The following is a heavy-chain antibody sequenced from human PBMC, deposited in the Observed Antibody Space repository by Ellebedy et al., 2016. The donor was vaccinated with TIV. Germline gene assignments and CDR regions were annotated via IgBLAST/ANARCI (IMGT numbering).Heavy chain of an antibody. V-gene: IGHV3-7*01. CDR1: GFTFSNFW. CDR2: IKQDGSEK. J-gene: IGHJ4*02. D-gene: IGHD2-8*01. CDR3: IRGNGDN. Sequence: PGGSLRLSCAASGFTFSNFWMTWVRQAPGKGLEWVANIKQDGSEKYYVDSVKGRFTISRDNAKNSLFLQMNSLTAEDTAVYYCIRGNGDNWGQGALVTVSS.